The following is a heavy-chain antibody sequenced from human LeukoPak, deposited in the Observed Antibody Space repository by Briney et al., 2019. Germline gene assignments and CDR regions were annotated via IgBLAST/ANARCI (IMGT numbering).Heavy chain of an antibody. CDR1: GGSISSYY. D-gene: IGHD6-19*01. Sequence: SEALSLTCTVSGGSISSYYWSWIRQPAGKGLEWIGRIYTSGSTNYNPSLKSRVTMSVDTSKNQFSLKLSSVTAADTAVYYCARDRASAWQEEAFDLWGQGTIVAVSS. CDR2: IYTSGST. J-gene: IGHJ3*01. V-gene: IGHV4-4*07. CDR3: ARDRASAWQEEAFDL.